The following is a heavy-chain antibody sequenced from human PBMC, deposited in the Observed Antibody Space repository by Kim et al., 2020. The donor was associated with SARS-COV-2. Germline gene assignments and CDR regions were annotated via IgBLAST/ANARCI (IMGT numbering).Heavy chain of an antibody. Sequence: SETLSLTCTVSGGSISSYYWSWIRQPPGKGLEWIGYIYYSGSTNYNPSLKSRVTISVDTSKNQFSLKLSSVTAADTAVYYCARGLYSSSWVTRYYYYYGMDVWGQGTTVTVSS. CDR3: ARGLYSSSWVTRYYYYYGMDV. V-gene: IGHV4-59*13. CDR1: GGSISSYY. CDR2: IYYSGST. J-gene: IGHJ6*02. D-gene: IGHD6-13*01.